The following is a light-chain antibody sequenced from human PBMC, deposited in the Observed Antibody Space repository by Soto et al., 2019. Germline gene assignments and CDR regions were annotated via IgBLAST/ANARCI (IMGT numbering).Light chain of an antibody. J-gene: IGKJ3*01. V-gene: IGKV1-39*01. CDR2: GAS. CDR3: QQSYRTPFT. Sequence: DIQMTQSPSSLSASVGDRVTITCRASQSVRTYLNWYQQKPGKAPKLLIYGASSMQGGVPSRFSGSGSGTDFTLTISSLQPEDFATYSCQQSYRTPFTFGPGTKVDFK. CDR1: QSVRTY.